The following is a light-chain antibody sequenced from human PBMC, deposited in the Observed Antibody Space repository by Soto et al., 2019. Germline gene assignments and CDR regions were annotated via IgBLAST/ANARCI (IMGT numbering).Light chain of an antibody. V-gene: IGKV3-20*01. J-gene: IGKJ4*01. Sequence: VLKHAPHARYLSTGGRATRACGESQSVSSSYLAWYQQKPGQAPRLLIYGASSRATGIPDRFSVSGSGADFALTISRLEPEDCAVYYCQQYGSSPLTYGGGTKVDIK. CDR3: QQYGSSPLT. CDR2: GAS. CDR1: QSVSSSY.